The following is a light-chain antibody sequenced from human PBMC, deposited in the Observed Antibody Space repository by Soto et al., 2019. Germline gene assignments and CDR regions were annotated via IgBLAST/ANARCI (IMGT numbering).Light chain of an antibody. Sequence: DIQLTHSPSFLSASVVDRVTITCLASQCISGYLAWYQQKPGKVPKLLIYSTSTLQSGVPSRFSGSASGTEFTLSISGLQPEDFATYYCQKLNTYLINFGQGTRLEIK. V-gene: IGKV1-9*01. J-gene: IGKJ5*01. CDR2: STS. CDR1: QCISGY. CDR3: QKLNTYLIN.